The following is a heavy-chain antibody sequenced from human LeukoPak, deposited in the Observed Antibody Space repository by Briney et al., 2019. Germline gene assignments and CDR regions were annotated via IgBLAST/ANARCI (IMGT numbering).Heavy chain of an antibody. CDR2: ISGSGGST. CDR1: GFTFSSYA. V-gene: IGHV3-23*01. Sequence: GGSLRLSCAASGFTFSSYAMSWVRQAPGKGLEWVSAISGSGGSTYYADSVKGRFTISRDNAKNSLYLQMNSLRAEDTAVYYCARDPPGPFDPWGQGTLVTVSS. CDR3: ARDPPGPFDP. J-gene: IGHJ5*02.